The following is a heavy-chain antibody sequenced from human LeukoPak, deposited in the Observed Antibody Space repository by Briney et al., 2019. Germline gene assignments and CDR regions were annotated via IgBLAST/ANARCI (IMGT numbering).Heavy chain of an antibody. D-gene: IGHD3-22*01. CDR3: ARDSFPNSYDSSGYYDY. V-gene: IGHV3-30-3*01. J-gene: IGHJ4*02. CDR1: GFTFSSYA. CDR2: ISYDRSNK. Sequence: GGSLRLSCAASGFTFSSYAMHWVRQAPGKGLEWVAVISYDRSNKYYADSVKGRFTISRDNSKNTLYLQMNSLRAEDTAVYYCARDSFPNSYDSSGYYDYWGQGTLVTVSS.